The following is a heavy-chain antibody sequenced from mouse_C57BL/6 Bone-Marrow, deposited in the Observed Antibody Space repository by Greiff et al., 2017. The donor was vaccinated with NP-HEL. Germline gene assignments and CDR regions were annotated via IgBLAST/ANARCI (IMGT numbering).Heavy chain of an antibody. V-gene: IGHV1-50*01. CDR1: GYTFTSYW. Sequence: QVQLQQPGAELVKPGASVKLSCKASGYTFTSYWMQWVTQRPGQGLEWLGEIDPSDSYTNYNHKFKGKATLTVDTSSSTAYMQLSSLTSEDSAVYYCARSVAYWGQGTLVTVSA. J-gene: IGHJ3*01. CDR2: IDPSDSYT. CDR3: ARSVAY.